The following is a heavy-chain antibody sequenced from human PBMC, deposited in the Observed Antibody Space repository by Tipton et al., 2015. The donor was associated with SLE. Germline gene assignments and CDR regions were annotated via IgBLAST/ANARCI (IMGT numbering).Heavy chain of an antibody. CDR1: GASISSHY. Sequence: TLSLTCTVSGASISSHYWSWIRQPPGKGLEWIGYMYCSGSAHYNPSLRNRVTMSLDTSKNQFSLKLSSVTAADTAVYYCARGGSGWYTYWSQGTLVTVSS. CDR3: ARGGSGWYTY. D-gene: IGHD6-19*01. CDR2: MYCSGSA. J-gene: IGHJ4*02. V-gene: IGHV4-59*11.